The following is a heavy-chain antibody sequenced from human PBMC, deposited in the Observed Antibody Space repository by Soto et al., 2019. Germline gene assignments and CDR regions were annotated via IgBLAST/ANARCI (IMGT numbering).Heavy chain of an antibody. V-gene: IGHV1-18*01. Sequence: QDQLVQSGVEVKKPGASVKVSCKASGYSFTNYGITWVRQAPGQGFEWMGWISAYNGNTNYAQKFQGRVTLTKDASTSTAYLELRRLRSDDTAVYYCARDRGVAPPVAGNTHYYYYIDFWGKGTTVTVSS. CDR2: ISAYNGNT. CDR1: GYSFTNYG. D-gene: IGHD6-19*01. CDR3: ARDRGVAPPVAGNTHYYYYIDF. J-gene: IGHJ6*03.